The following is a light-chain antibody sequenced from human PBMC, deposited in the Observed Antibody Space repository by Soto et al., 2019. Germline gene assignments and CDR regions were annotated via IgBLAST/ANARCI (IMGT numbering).Light chain of an antibody. CDR3: QQSYSRPRT. V-gene: IGKV1-39*01. Sequence: DIQMTQSPSSLSASVGDRVTITCRASQSINSYLNWYQQKPGKAPKLLIYAASSLQSGVPSRFSGSGSGPDFTLTISSLQPEDFATYYCQQSYSRPRTFGQGTTVEIK. CDR1: QSINSY. CDR2: AAS. J-gene: IGKJ1*01.